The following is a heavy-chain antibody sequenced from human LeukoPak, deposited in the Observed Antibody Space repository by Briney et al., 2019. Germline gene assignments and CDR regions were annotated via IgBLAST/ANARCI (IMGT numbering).Heavy chain of an antibody. CDR3: ARPPYDYDSSGQE. V-gene: IGHV4-34*01. D-gene: IGHD3-22*01. CDR1: GGSFSSYY. J-gene: IGHJ4*02. Sequence: SETLSLTCAVYGGSFSSYYWSWIRQPPGKGLEWIGEINNSGTTNYNASAKSRFTISVDESKNQFSLKLSCVTAADTAVYYCARPPYDYDSSGQEWGQGTLVTVSS. CDR2: INNSGTT.